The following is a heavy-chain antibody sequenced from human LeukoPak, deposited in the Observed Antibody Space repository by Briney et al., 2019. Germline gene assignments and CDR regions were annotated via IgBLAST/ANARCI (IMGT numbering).Heavy chain of an antibody. CDR2: SSAYNGNT. D-gene: IGHD3-22*01. J-gene: IGHJ4*02. CDR1: RYTLTRYG. CDR3: ARDLYYYDSSGCLGF. V-gene: IGHV1-18*01. Sequence: PTVNVSSKPSRYTLTRYGISWVPRAPGQGLESMGWSSAYNGNTNYAQQLQGRVAMTTDTCTSTAYMELRSLRSDDAAVDYCARDLYYYDSSGCLGFWGQGTPVAVSS.